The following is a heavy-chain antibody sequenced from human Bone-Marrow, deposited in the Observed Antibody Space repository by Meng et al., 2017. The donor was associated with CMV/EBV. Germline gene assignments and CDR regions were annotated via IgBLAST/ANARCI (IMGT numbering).Heavy chain of an antibody. V-gene: IGHV3-74*01. J-gene: IGHJ6*02. CDR3: ARDDYYGSGRGMDV. D-gene: IGHD3-10*01. CDR1: GFTFSSYW. CDR2: INSDGSST. Sequence: GGSLRLSCAASGFTFSSYWMHWVRQAPGKGLVWVSRINSDGSSTSYGDSVKGRFTISRDNAKNTLYPQMNSLRAEDTAVYYCARDDYYGSGRGMDVWGQGTTVTVSS.